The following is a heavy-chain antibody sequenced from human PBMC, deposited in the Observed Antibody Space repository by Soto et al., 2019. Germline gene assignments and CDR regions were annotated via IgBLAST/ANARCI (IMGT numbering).Heavy chain of an antibody. CDR3: ARVSAIFGLGYFDY. J-gene: IGHJ4*02. D-gene: IGHD3-3*01. CDR2: IIPILGIA. CDR1: GDTFSSYT. Sequence: SSVKVSGKASGDTFSSYTISWLRQAPGQGLEWMGRIIPILGIANYAQKFQGRVTITTDKSTSTAYMELSSLRSEDTAVYYCARVSAIFGLGYFDYWGRGTLVTVSS. V-gene: IGHV1-69*02.